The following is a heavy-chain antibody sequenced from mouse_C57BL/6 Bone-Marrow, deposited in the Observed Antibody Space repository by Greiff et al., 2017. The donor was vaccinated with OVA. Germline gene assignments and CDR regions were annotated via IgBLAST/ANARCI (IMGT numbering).Heavy chain of an antibody. CDR2: IYPRSGNT. CDR1: GYTFTSYG. D-gene: IGHD1-1*01. J-gene: IGHJ2*01. CDR3: ASPPYYYGSSYAD. V-gene: IGHV1-81*01. Sequence: VQLQQSGAELARPGASVKLSCKASGYTFTSYGISWVKQRTGQGLEWIGEIYPRSGNTYYNEKFKGKATLTADKSSSTAYMELRSLTSEDSAVYFCASPPYYYGSSYADWGQGTTLTVSS.